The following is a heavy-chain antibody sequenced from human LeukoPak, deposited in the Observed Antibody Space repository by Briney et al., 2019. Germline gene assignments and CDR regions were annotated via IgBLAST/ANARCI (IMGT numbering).Heavy chain of an antibody. D-gene: IGHD3-10*01. CDR1: GFTFDDYG. CDR2: INWNGGST. V-gene: IGHV3-20*04. Sequence: GGSLRLSCAASGFTFDDYGMSWVRQAPGKGLEWVSGINWNGGSTGYADSVKGRFTISRDNARNSLYLQMNSLRAEDTALYYCARDQSEGVGYGMDVWGQGTTVTVSS. J-gene: IGHJ6*02. CDR3: ARDQSEGVGYGMDV.